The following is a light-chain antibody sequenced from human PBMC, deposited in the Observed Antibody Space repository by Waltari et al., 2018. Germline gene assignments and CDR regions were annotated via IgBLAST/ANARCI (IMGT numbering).Light chain of an antibody. CDR3: QQYYDTPALT. Sequence: DIVMTQSPDSLPVSLGERPTINCKSTQSVLHSPNNKNYLAWYQQKPGQPPKLLIYWASTRESGVPDRFSSSGSGTDFTLTISSLQAEDVAVYYCQQYYDTPALTFGGGTKVEIK. V-gene: IGKV4-1*01. J-gene: IGKJ4*01. CDR2: WAS. CDR1: QSVLHSPNNKNY.